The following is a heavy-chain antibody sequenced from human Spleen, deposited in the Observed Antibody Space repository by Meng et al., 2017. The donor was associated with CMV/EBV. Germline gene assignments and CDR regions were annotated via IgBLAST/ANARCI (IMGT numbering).Heavy chain of an antibody. J-gene: IGHJ4*01. CDR3: TTGRGGYNAEDY. CDR1: GLNFKGAW. CDR2: IKSKVDGGTT. D-gene: IGHD1-1*01. Sequence: EVQLVESGGGLIRPGGYLRLSCEVSGLNFKGAWMSWVRQAPGKGPEWVALIKSKVDGGTTDYAAPVRGRFTFSRDDSKSTIYLQMNNVKTEDTAVYYCTTGRGGYNAEDYWGHGTLVTVSS. V-gene: IGHV3-15*01.